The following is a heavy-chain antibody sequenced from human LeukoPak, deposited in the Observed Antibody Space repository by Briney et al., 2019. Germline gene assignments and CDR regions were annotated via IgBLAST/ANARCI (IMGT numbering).Heavy chain of an antibody. CDR1: GFTFSSYS. CDR2: ISGGSSTI. V-gene: IGHV3-48*02. Sequence: GGSLRLSCAASGFTFSSYSMNWVRQAPGKGLEWVSYISGGSSTIYYADSVKGRFTISRDNAKNSLYLQMNSLRDEDTAVYFCARDARGSNIPFDYWGQGTLVTVSS. J-gene: IGHJ4*02. D-gene: IGHD1-26*01. CDR3: ARDARGSNIPFDY.